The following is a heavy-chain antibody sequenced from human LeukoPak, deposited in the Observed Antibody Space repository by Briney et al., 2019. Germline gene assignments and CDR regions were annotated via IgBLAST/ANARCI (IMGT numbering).Heavy chain of an antibody. J-gene: IGHJ4*02. D-gene: IGHD6-19*01. CDR1: GGSISSYY. Sequence: KTSETLSLTCTVSGGSISSYYWSWIRQPPGKGLEWIGYIYYSGSTNYNPSLKSRVTISVDTSKNQFSLKLRSVTAADTAVYYCASLQTHSSGWYATLFDYWGQGTLVTVSS. CDR2: IYYSGST. CDR3: ASLQTHSSGWYATLFDY. V-gene: IGHV4-59*01.